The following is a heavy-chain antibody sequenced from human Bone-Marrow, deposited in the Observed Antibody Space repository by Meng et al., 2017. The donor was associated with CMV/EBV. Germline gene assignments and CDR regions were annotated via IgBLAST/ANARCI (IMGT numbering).Heavy chain of an antibody. J-gene: IGHJ6*02. D-gene: IGHD2-2*01. CDR3: ARDLLGYCSSTSCYYYYGMDV. CDR2: ISSSSSYI. V-gene: IGHV3-21*01. CDR1: GFTFSSYW. Sequence: GGSLRLSCAASGFTFSSYWMHWVRQAPGKGLEWVSSISSSSSYIYYADSVKGRFTISRDNAKNSLYLQMNSLRAEDTAVYYCARDLLGYCSSTSCYYYYGMDVWGQGTTVTVSS.